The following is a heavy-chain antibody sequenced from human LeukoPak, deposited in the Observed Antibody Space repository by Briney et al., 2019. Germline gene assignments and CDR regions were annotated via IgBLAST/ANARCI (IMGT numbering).Heavy chain of an antibody. V-gene: IGHV3-11*01. CDR2: ISGSGNLQ. CDR3: ARDRDGGNSGFFDY. J-gene: IGHJ4*02. Sequence: PGRSLRLSCAASGFTFSDYYMTWIRQAPGKGLEWLSYISGSGNLQSYADSVKGRFTISRDNAKKSLDLQMTSLRAEDTAVYYCARDRDGGNSGFFDYWGQGTLVTVSA. CDR1: GFTFSDYY. D-gene: IGHD4-23*01.